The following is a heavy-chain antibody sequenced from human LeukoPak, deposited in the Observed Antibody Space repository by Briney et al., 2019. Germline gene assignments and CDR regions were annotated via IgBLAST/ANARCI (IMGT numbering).Heavy chain of an antibody. D-gene: IGHD2-2*01. V-gene: IGHV4-31*03. CDR3: ARAFIVVVPAAIPRTGGWFDP. J-gene: IGHJ5*02. CDR1: GGSISSGGYY. CDR2: IYYSGST. Sequence: SETLYLTCTVSGGSISSGGYYWSWIRQHPGKGLEWIGYIYYSGSTYYNPSLKSRVTISVDTSKNQFSLKLSSVTAADTAVYYCARAFIVVVPAAIPRTGGWFDPWGQGTLVTVSS.